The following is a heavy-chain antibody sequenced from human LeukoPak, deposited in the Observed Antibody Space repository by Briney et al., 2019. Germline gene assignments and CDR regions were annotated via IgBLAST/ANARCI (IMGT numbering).Heavy chain of an antibody. J-gene: IGHJ4*02. CDR2: IKSKTDGGTT. Sequence: NPGGSLRLSCAASGFFFSTYAMHWVRQAPGKGLEWIARIKSKTDGGTTDYTAPVKGRFTISRDDSKNTLYLQMNSLKTEDTAVYYCTTDETPPSWGQGTLVTVSS. V-gene: IGHV3-15*01. CDR3: TTDETPPS. CDR1: GFFFSTYA. D-gene: IGHD2-15*01.